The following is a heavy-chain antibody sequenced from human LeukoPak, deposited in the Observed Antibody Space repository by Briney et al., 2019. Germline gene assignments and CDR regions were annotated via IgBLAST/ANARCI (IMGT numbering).Heavy chain of an antibody. CDR2: ISSSGSTI. J-gene: IGHJ4*02. CDR3: ARVSPYLTVRAVAGTRVDY. CDR1: GFTFSSYE. V-gene: IGHV3-48*03. D-gene: IGHD6-19*01. Sequence: PGGSLRLSCAASGFTFSSYEMNWVRQAPGKGLEWVSYISSSGSTIYYADSVKGRFTISRDNAKNSLYLQMNSLRAEDTAVYYCARVSPYLTVRAVAGTRVDYWGQGTLVTVSS.